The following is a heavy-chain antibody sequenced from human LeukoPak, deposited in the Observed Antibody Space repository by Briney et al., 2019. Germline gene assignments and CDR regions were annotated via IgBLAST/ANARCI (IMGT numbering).Heavy chain of an antibody. V-gene: IGHV4-34*01. J-gene: IGHJ4*02. CDR2: INHSGST. CDR3: ARDLQLWTTRDTRGGAQVGY. D-gene: IGHD5-18*01. CDR1: GGSLSGYY. Sequence: PSETLSLTCAVYGGSLSGYYWSWIRQPPGKGLEWIGEINHSGSTNYNPSLKSRVTISVDTSKNQFSLKLSSVTAADTAVYYCARDLQLWTTRDTRGGAQVGYWGQGTLVTVSS.